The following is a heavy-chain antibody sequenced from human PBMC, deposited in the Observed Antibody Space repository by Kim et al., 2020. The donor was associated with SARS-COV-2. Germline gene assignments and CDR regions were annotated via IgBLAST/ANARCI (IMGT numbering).Heavy chain of an antibody. D-gene: IGHD2-21*02. J-gene: IGHJ6*02. CDR3: ARGDRDYYYYYGMDV. CDR1: GGTFSSYA. V-gene: IGHV1-69*13. Sequence: SVKVSCKASGGTFSSYAISWVRQAPGQGLEWMGGIIPIFGTANYAQKFQGRVTITADESTSTAYMELSSLRSEDTAVHYCARGDRDYYYYYGMDVWGQGTTVTVSS. CDR2: IIPIFGTA.